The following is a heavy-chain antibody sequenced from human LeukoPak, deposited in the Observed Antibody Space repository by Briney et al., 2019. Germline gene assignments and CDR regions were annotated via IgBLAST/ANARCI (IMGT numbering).Heavy chain of an antibody. J-gene: IGHJ4*02. CDR1: GFTFSSYS. CDR3: ARSRRDGFSHSIYY. Sequence: GGSLRLSCAASGFTFSSYSMKWVRQAPGKGLEWVSYISSSSSTIYYADSVKGRFTISRDNAKNSLYLQMNSLRAEDTAVYYCARSRRDGFSHSIYYWGQGTLVTVSS. CDR2: ISSSSSTI. V-gene: IGHV3-48*01. D-gene: IGHD3-3*01.